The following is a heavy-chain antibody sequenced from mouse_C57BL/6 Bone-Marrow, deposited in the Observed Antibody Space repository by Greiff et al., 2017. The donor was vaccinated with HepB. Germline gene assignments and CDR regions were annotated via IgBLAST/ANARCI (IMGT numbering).Heavy chain of an antibody. J-gene: IGHJ4*01. V-gene: IGHV5-4*01. CDR3: ARPYYSNPYYAMDY. CDR2: ISDGGSYT. D-gene: IGHD2-5*01. CDR1: GFTFSSYA. Sequence: EVHLVESGGGLVKPGGSLKLSCAASGFTFSSYAMSWVRQTPEKRLEWVATISDGGSYTYYPDNVKGRFTISRDNAKNNLYLQMSHLKSEDTAMYYCARPYYSNPYYAMDYWGQGTSVTVSS.